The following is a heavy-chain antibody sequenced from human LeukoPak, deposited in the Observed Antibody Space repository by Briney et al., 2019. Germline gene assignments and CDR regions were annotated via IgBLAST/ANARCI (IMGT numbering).Heavy chain of an antibody. J-gene: IGHJ3*02. CDR2: INWNGGST. CDR1: GFTFDDYG. D-gene: IGHD4-11*01. CDR3: ARALSGDYRDAFDI. Sequence: GGSLRLSCAASGFTFDDYGMSWVRQAPGKGLEWVPGINWNGGSTGYADSVKGRFTISRDNAKNSLYLQMNRLRAEDTGLYHCARALSGDYRDAFDIGGQGTMVTVSS. V-gene: IGHV3-20*01.